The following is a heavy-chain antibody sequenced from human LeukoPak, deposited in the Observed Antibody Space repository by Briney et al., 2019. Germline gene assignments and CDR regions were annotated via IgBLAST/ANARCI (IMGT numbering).Heavy chain of an antibody. V-gene: IGHV3-7*01. J-gene: IGHJ4*02. CDR2: IKQDGSEK. CDR3: ARGMVLRYFDWLPVYYFDY. D-gene: IGHD3-9*01. CDR1: GFAFSSYW. Sequence: GGSLRLSCAASGFAFSSYWMSWVRQAPGKGLEWVANIKQDGSEKYNVDSVKGRFTISRDNAKNSLYLQMNSLRAEDTAVYYCARGMVLRYFDWLPVYYFDYWGQGTLVTVSS.